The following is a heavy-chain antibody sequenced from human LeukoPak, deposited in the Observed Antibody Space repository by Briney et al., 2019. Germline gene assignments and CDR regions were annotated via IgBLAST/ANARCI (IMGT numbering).Heavy chain of an antibody. CDR1: GGSISSYY. Sequence: SETPSLTCTVSGGSISSYYWSWIRQPPGKGLEWIGYIYYSGSTNYNPSLKSRVTISVDTSKNQFSLKLSSVTAADTAVYYCARRWYSSGWYYFDYWGQGTLVTVSS. V-gene: IGHV4-59*08. CDR3: ARRWYSSGWYYFDY. D-gene: IGHD6-19*01. CDR2: IYYSGST. J-gene: IGHJ4*02.